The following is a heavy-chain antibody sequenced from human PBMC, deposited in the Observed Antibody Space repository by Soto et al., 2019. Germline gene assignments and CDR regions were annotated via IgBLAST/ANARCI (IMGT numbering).Heavy chain of an antibody. V-gene: IGHV4-31*03. CDR3: ARSPRDWFDP. CDR1: GGSIRSGGYY. Sequence: SETLSLTCTVSGGSIRSGGYYWSWIRQHPGKGLEWIGYIYYSGTTYSSNPSLKSRVTISVDTSKNQFSLKLTSVTAADTAVYYCARSPRDWFDPWGQGTLVTVSS. J-gene: IGHJ5*02. CDR2: IYYSGTT. D-gene: IGHD6-6*01.